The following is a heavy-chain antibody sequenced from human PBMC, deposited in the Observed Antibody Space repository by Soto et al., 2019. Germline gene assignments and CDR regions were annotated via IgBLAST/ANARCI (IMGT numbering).Heavy chain of an antibody. V-gene: IGHV3-30-3*01. J-gene: IGHJ6*02. CDR2: ISYDGSNK. CDR3: ARDHSSYYYYGMDV. Sequence: GGSLSLSCAASGFTFSSYAMHWVRQAPGKGLEWVAVISYDGSNKYYADSVKGRFTISRDNSKNTLYLQMNSLRAEDTAVYYCARDHSSYYYYGMDVWGQGTTVTVSS. D-gene: IGHD4-4*01. CDR1: GFTFSSYA.